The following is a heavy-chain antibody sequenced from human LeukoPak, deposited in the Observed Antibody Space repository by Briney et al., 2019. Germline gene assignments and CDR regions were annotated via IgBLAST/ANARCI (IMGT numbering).Heavy chain of an antibody. J-gene: IGHJ4*02. CDR1: GVSITSHY. CDR3: ARGASGYYLHFDY. V-gene: IGHV4-59*11. D-gene: IGHD3-22*01. CDR2: IYYSGST. Sequence: SETLSLTCTVSGVSITSHYWSWIRQPPGKGLEWIGYIYYSGSTNYNPSLKSRVTISVDTSKNQFSLKLSSVTAADTAVYYCARGASGYYLHFDYWGQGTLVTVSS.